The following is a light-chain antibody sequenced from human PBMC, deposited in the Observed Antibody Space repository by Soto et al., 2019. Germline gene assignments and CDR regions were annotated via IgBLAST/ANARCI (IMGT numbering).Light chain of an antibody. J-gene: IGLJ1*01. V-gene: IGLV2-14*01. CDR3: SSYTSSSTLGV. Sequence: QAVLTQPASVSGSPGQSIPLSCPGNSREVGGYNYVSWYQQHPGKAPKLMIYDVSNRPSGVSNRFSGSKSGNTASLTISGLQAEDEADYYCSSYTSSSTLGVFGTGTKVTVL. CDR1: SREVGGYNY. CDR2: DVS.